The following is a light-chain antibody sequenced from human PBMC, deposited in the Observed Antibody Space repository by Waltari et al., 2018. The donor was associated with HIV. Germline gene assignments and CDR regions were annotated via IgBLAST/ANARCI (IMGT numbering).Light chain of an antibody. J-gene: IGKJ4*01. Sequence: EIVMTQTPPSLSVTPGQAASISCKSSETLLHSDGKTYFYWYVQKTGLPPQLLFYEVSNWFAGVPDRFSGSGSGTDFTLILSRVEAEDVGVYYCMQSAQFPVTFGGGTKVEI. CDR3: MQSAQFPVT. V-gene: IGKV2D-29*01. CDR1: ETLLHSDGKTY. CDR2: EVS.